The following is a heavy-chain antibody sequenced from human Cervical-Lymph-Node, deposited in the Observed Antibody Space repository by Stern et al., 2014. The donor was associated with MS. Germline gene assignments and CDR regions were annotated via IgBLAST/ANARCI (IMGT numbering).Heavy chain of an antibody. Sequence: QVQLVHSGAEVTKPGSSVKASCKDSGGNFSKFPSSWVRQAPGQGREWMGGIFPVFGTPTYAQEFRGRVTITADVSTSTVYMELSSLRSDDTAVYYCALSSETSDRWYSLGYDLWGQGTLVTVSS. CDR2: IFPVFGTP. CDR1: GGNFSKFP. V-gene: IGHV1-69*01. D-gene: IGHD6-13*01. CDR3: ALSSETSDRWYSLGYDL. J-gene: IGHJ5*02.